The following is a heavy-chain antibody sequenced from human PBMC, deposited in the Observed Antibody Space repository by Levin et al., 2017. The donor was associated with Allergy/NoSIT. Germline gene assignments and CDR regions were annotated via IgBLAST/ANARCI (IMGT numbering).Heavy chain of an antibody. D-gene: IGHD4-11*01. V-gene: IGHV5-51*01. Sequence: LGESLKISCKGSGYSITSYWIGWVRQMPGKGLEWMGIIYLGDSDTRYNPSFQGQVTISADKSSNTAYLQWNSLKASDTAVYYCARHSNSWSPGDSWGQGALVTVSS. CDR1: GYSITSYW. J-gene: IGHJ4*02. CDR2: IYLGDSDT. CDR3: ARHSNSWSPGDS.